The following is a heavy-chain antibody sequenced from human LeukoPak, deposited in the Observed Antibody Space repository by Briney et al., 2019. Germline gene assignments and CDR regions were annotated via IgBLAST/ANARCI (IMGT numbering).Heavy chain of an antibody. CDR1: GGTFSSYA. CDR3: AAGGVYDLLDN. J-gene: IGHJ4*02. Sequence: SVKVSCKASGGTFSSYAISWVRQAPGQGLEWMGGIIPIFGTANYAQKFQGRVTITTDESTSTAYMELNSLKSEDTAVYYCAAGGVYDLLDNWGQGTLVTVSS. V-gene: IGHV1-69*05. D-gene: IGHD2-8*01. CDR2: IIPIFGTA.